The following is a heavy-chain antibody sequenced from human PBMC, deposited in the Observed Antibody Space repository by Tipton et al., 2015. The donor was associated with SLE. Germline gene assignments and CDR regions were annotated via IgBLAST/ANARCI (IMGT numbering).Heavy chain of an antibody. CDR1: GFIFYNYA. CDR3: AKYVGSSSSPPPDY. V-gene: IGHV3-23*01. D-gene: IGHD6-6*01. J-gene: IGHJ4*02. Sequence: LRLSCETSGFIFYNYAMAWVRQAPGKGLEWISSLSTGGERTYYADSVKGRFTISRDNSKNTLYLRMSSLRAEDTALYYCAKYVGSSSSPPPDYWGQGTLVIVSS. CDR2: LSTGGERT.